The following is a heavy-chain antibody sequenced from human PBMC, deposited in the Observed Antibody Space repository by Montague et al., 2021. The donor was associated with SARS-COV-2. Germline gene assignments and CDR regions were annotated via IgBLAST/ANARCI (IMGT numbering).Heavy chain of an antibody. CDR3: ARGSGWMGNAFDI. V-gene: IGHV4-59*01. Sequence: SETLSLTCTGYGGCISSYYWSWIRQPPVKRLEWIGYIYYSGSTNYNPSLKSRVTISVDTSKNQFSLKLSSVTAADTAVYYCARGSGWMGNAFDIWGQGTMVTVSS. CDR1: GGCISSYY. D-gene: IGHD6-19*01. CDR2: IYYSGST. J-gene: IGHJ3*02.